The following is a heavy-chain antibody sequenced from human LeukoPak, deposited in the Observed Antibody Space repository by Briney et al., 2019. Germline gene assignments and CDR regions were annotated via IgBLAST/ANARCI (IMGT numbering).Heavy chain of an antibody. CDR3: AKNAVLLWFGDPHLYFDY. J-gene: IGHJ4*02. Sequence: GGSLRLSCAASGFTFSSYGMSWVRQAPGKGLEWGSAISGSGGSTYYADSVKGRFTISRDNSKNTLYLQMNSLRAEDTAVYYCAKNAVLLWFGDPHLYFDYWGQGTLVTVSS. CDR1: GFTFSSYG. V-gene: IGHV3-23*01. CDR2: ISGSGGST. D-gene: IGHD3-10*01.